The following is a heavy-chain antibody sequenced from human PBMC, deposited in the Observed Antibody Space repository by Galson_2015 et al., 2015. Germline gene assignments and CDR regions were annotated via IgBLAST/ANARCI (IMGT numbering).Heavy chain of an antibody. J-gene: IGHJ4*02. D-gene: IGHD3-10*01. CDR3: ARSSHYYGPYYFDY. Sequence: SVKVSCKASGYTFTSYDINWVRQATGQGLEWMGWMNPNSGNTGYAQKFQGRVTMTRNTSISTAYMELSSLRSEDTAVYYCARSSHYYGPYYFDYWGQGTPVTVSS. CDR1: GYTFTSYD. V-gene: IGHV1-8*01. CDR2: MNPNSGNT.